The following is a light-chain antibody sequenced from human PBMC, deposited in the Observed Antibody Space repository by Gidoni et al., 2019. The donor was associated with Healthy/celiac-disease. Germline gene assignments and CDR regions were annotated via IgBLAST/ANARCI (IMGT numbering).Light chain of an antibody. V-gene: IGKV3-11*01. CDR2: DAS. J-gene: IGKJ2*01. Sequence: MVLTLSPATLSLSPGERATLSCRASQSVSSYLAWYQQKPGQAPRLLIYDASNRATGIPARFSGSGSGTDFTLTISSLEPEDFAVYYCQQRSSMYTFGQGTKLEIK. CDR3: QQRSSMYT. CDR1: QSVSSY.